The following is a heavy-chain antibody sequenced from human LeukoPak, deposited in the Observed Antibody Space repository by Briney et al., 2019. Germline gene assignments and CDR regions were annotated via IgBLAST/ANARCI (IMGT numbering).Heavy chain of an antibody. D-gene: IGHD6-19*01. CDR3: ARDRTSGWYGQPMYYFDY. V-gene: IGHV3-53*01. CDR1: GFSVSNNY. J-gene: IGHJ4*02. Sequence: GGSLRLSCAASGFSVSNNYLNWVRQAPGRGLEWVSVIYAGGTIHYADSVKGRFTISRDNAKKSLYLQMNSLRAEDTAVYYCARDRTSGWYGQPMYYFDYWGQGTLVTVSS. CDR2: IYAGGTI.